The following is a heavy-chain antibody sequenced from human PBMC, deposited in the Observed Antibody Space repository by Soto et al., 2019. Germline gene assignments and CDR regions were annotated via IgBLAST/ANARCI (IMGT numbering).Heavy chain of an antibody. V-gene: IGHV4-34*01. CDR3: ARQAVAGIYYYYYYGMDV. D-gene: IGHD6-19*01. Sequence: ASETLSLTCAVYGGSFSGYYWSWNRQPPGKGLEWIGEINHSGSTNYNPSLKSRVTISVDTSKNQFSLKLSSVTAADTAVYYCARQAVAGIYYYYYYGMDVWGQGTTVTVSS. J-gene: IGHJ6*02. CDR2: INHSGST. CDR1: GGSFSGYY.